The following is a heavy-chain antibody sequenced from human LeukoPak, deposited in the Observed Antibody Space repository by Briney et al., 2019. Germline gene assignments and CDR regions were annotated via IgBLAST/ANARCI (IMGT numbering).Heavy chain of an antibody. D-gene: IGHD4-23*01. J-gene: IGHJ4*02. V-gene: IGHV1-18*01. CDR3: ARGAHGGSSAMDY. CDR1: GYTFIDYA. Sequence: VASVKVSCKASGYTFIDYAITWVRQAPGRGLQWMGWISTYNADTIYAQNLQGRVTMTTDTSTSTAYMEVRSLRSDDTAVYFCARGAHGGSSAMDYWGQGTLVTVSS. CDR2: ISTYNADT.